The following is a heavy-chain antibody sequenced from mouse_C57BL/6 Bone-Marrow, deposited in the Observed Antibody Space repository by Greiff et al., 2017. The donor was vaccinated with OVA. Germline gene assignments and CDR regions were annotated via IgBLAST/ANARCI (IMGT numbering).Heavy chain of an antibody. CDR2: IWSGGST. CDR1: GFSLTSYG. Sequence: QVQLQQSGPGLVQPSQSLSITCTVSGFSLTSYGVHWVRQSPGKGLEWLGVIWSGGSTDYNAAFISRLSISKDNSKSQVFFKMNSLQADDTAIYDCARKGIYYASMDYWGQGTSVTVSS. D-gene: IGHD1-1*01. CDR3: ARKGIYYASMDY. J-gene: IGHJ4*01. V-gene: IGHV2-2*01.